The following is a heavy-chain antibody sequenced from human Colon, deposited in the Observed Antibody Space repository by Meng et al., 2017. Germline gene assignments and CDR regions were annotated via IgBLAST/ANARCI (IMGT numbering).Heavy chain of an antibody. D-gene: IGHD2-2*01. V-gene: IGHV4-4*02. CDR2: IYHSGTT. CDR1: GGSISSSKW. CDR3: ARVGVVTQVLDY. J-gene: IGHJ4*02. Sequence: QVQLQESGPGLVKPSVTLSLTCAVSGGSISSSKWWSWVRQAPGKGLEWIGEIYHSGTTNYNPSLESRVTISVDTSKNQFSLNLTSVTAADTAVYYCARVGVVTQVLDYWGQGTLVTVSS.